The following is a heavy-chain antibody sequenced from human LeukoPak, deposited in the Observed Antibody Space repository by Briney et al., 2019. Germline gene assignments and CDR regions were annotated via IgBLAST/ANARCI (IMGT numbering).Heavy chain of an antibody. J-gene: IGHJ5*02. CDR1: GYSISSGYY. CDR2: SYHSGST. CDR3: SRGSLVFFDP. D-gene: IGHD3-16*01. V-gene: IGHV4-38-2*02. Sequence: SETLSLTCTVSGYSISSGYYWGWMRQPPGKGLEWIGSSYHSGSTYYNPPLKTRVTISVDTSKIQFSLNLSSVNSAAPAVYYCSRGSLVFFDPWGQGTLVTVSS.